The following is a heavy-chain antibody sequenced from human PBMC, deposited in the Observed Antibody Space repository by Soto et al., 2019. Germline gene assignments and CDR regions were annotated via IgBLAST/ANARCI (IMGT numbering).Heavy chain of an antibody. D-gene: IGHD2-15*01. Sequence: TLSLTCTVSGGSIRSADYCWSWVRQPPGNGLEWSGSIYSSELTYYNPSLQSRVTITVDTSKQQFSLKLSSVTAADTAVYYCAREAMRDLCSHGLDVWGQGTKVPVSS. J-gene: IGHJ6*02. CDR2: IYSSELT. CDR3: AREAMRDLCSHGLDV. V-gene: IGHV4-30-4*01. CDR1: GGSIRSADYC.